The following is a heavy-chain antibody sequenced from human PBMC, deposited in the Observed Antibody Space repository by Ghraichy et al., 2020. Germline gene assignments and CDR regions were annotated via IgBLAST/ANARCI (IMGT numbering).Heavy chain of an antibody. Sequence: GGSLRLSCAASGFTFSSYGMHWVRQAPGKGLEWVAVIWYDGSNKYYADSVKGRFTISRDNSKNTLYLQMNSLRAEDTAVYYCARPFFPYSSSSWALDYWGQGTLVTVSS. CDR2: IWYDGSNK. J-gene: IGHJ4*02. CDR1: GFTFSSYG. CDR3: ARPFFPYSSSSWALDY. D-gene: IGHD6-6*01. V-gene: IGHV3-33*01.